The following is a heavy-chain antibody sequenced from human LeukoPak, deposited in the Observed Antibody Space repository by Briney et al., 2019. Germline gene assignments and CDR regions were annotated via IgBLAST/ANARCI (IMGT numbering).Heavy chain of an antibody. J-gene: IGHJ4*02. D-gene: IGHD2-8*01. V-gene: IGHV3-33*01. CDR1: GFTFSNYD. CDR3: ARDPGGVVYFDY. CDR2: IWYDGSNK. Sequence: RGSLRLSCAVSGFTFSNYDMHWVRQAPGKGLEWVAVIWYDGSNKYYADSVKGRFTISRDNSKNKLYLQMNTLRAEDTAVYYCARDPGGVVYFDYWGQGTLVTVSS.